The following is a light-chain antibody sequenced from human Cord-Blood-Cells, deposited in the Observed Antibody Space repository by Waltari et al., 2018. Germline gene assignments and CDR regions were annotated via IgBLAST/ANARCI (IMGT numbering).Light chain of an antibody. CDR2: AAS. J-gene: IGKJ1*01. V-gene: IGKV1-39*01. Sequence: DIQMTQSPSSLSASVGDRVTITCRASQSISIYLNWYQQKPGKAPKLLSYAASSLQSGVPSRFSGSGSGTDFTLTISSLQPEDFATYYCQQSYSTPWTFGQGTKVEIK. CDR3: QQSYSTPWT. CDR1: QSISIY.